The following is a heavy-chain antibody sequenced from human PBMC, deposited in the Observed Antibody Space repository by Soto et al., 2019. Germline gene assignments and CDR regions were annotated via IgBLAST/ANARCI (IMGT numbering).Heavy chain of an antibody. CDR3: ARHSGIAAAGNYFDY. V-gene: IGHV4-34*01. D-gene: IGHD6-13*01. Sequence: SETLSLTCAVYGGSFSGYYWSWIRQPPGKGLEWIGEINHSGSTNYNPSPKSRVTISVDTSKNQFSLKLSSVTAADTAVYYCARHSGIAAAGNYFDYWGQGTLVTVSS. J-gene: IGHJ4*02. CDR1: GGSFSGYY. CDR2: INHSGST.